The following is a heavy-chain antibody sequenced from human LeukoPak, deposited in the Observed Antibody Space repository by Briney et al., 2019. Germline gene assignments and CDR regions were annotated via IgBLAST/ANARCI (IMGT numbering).Heavy chain of an antibody. CDR2: ISGGGST. Sequence: GGSLGLSCAASRFTFNTYGMHWVRQAPGKGLEWVSAISGGGSTYYADSVKGRFTISRDNSKNTLDLQMNSLRADDTAVYYCAKYGSGTSYYFYYYGMDVWGQGTTVTVSS. CDR1: RFTFNTYG. D-gene: IGHD3-10*01. J-gene: IGHJ6*02. CDR3: AKYGSGTSYYFYYYGMDV. V-gene: IGHV3-23*01.